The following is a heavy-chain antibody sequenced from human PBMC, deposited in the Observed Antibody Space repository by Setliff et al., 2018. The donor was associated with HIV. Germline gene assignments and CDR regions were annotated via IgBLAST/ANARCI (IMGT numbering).Heavy chain of an antibody. CDR2: ISASKGYT. D-gene: IGHD3-10*01. CDR3: ARGGYYSGSGMNYHYYGLDV. J-gene: IGHJ6*02. V-gene: IGHV1-18*01. CDR1: GYTFSDNG. Sequence: ASVKVSCKASGYTFSDNGISWIRQAPGQGLEWVGWISASKGYTSYPQKFRGRVTMTTDTSTRTAYMDLRSLRSNDTAVYYCARGGYYSGSGMNYHYYGLDVWGQGTTVTVSS.